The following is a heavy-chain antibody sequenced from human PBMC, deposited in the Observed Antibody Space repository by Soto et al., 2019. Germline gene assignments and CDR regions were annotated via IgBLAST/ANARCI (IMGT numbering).Heavy chain of an antibody. CDR3: ARKSIAARPELYYGMDV. V-gene: IGHV3-30-3*01. Sequence: GGSLRLSCAASGFTFSSYAMHWVRQAPGKGLEWVAVISYDGSNKYYADSVKGRFTISRDNSKNTLYLQMNSLRAEDTAVYYCARKSIAARPELYYGMDVWGQGTTVTVSS. D-gene: IGHD6-6*01. J-gene: IGHJ6*02. CDR2: ISYDGSNK. CDR1: GFTFSSYA.